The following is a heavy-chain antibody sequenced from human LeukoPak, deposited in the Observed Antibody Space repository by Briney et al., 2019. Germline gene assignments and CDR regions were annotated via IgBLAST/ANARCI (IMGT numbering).Heavy chain of an antibody. CDR2: ISGSGGST. D-gene: IGHD1-26*01. CDR1: GFTFSSYA. Sequence: GGSLRLSCAASGFTFSSYAMSWVRQAPGKGLEWVSAISGSGGSTYYADSVKGRFTISRGNSKNTVYLQMNSLRAEDTAIYYCAKFQGLGSTLYHFDYGGRGTLVTVSS. CDR3: AKFQGLGSTLYHFDY. J-gene: IGHJ4*02. V-gene: IGHV3-23*01.